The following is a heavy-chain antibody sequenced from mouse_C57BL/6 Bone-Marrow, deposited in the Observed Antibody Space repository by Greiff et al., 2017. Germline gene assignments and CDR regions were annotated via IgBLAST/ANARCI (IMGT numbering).Heavy chain of an antibody. D-gene: IGHD1-1*01. Sequence: VQLHQSGAELAKPGASVKLSCKASGYTFTSYWMHWVKQRPGQGLEWIGYLNPSSGYTKYNQKFKDKATLTADKSSSTAYMQLSSRTYEDSTVYYCAGISTTVVGWGQGTTLTVAS. CDR2: LNPSSGYT. CDR3: AGISTTVVG. V-gene: IGHV1-7*01. J-gene: IGHJ2*01. CDR1: GYTFTSYW.